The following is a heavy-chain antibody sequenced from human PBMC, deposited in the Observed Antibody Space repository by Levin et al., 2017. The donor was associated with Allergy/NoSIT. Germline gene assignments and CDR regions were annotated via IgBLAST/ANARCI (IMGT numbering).Heavy chain of an antibody. CDR2: ISGSGGTT. V-gene: IGHV3-23*01. D-gene: IGHD2-15*01. Sequence: PGGSLRLSCAASGFTFSSYAMSWVRQAPGKGLEWVSAISGSGGTTYYADSVEGRFTISRDNSKNTLYLQMNSLRDEDTAVYYCAKGIEGYCSGGIDYWGQGTLVTVSS. CDR3: AKGIEGYCSGGIDY. J-gene: IGHJ4*02. CDR1: GFTFSSYA.